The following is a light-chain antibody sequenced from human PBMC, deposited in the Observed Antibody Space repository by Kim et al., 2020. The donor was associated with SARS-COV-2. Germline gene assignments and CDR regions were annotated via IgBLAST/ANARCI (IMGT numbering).Light chain of an antibody. CDR3: QQYSTTPRT. V-gene: IGKV3-20*01. J-gene: IGKJ1*01. Sequence: SPGERATLSCRASQSVSSSYLAWYQQKPGQAPRLLIYGASSRATGISDRFSGSGSGTDFTLTISRLEPEDFAVYYCQQYSTTPRTFGQGTKVEIK. CDR1: QSVSSSY. CDR2: GAS.